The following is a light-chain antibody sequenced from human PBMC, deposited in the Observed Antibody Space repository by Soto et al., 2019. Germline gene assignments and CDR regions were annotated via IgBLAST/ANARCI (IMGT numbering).Light chain of an antibody. Sequence: ALTQPPSASGSPGQSVTISCIGTSSDVGGYNYVSWYQQHPGKAPKLMIYEVSKRPSGVPDRFSGSKSGNTASLTVSGLQAEDEADYYCSSYAASNNLGVFGGGTKLTVL. CDR3: SSYAASNNLGV. CDR1: SSDVGGYNY. J-gene: IGLJ2*01. V-gene: IGLV2-8*01. CDR2: EVS.